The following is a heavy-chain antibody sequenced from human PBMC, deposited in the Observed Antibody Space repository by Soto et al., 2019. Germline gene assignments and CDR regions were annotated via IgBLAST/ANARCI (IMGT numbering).Heavy chain of an antibody. CDR1: GFTFSTYS. Sequence: LRLSFAASGFTFSTYSLTWVRQAPGKGLEWVSYISGRSSAIYYADSVKGRFTISRDNAKNSLYLQMNSLRDEDTAVYYCARCASGGYYSYYAMDVWGQGTTVTVSS. D-gene: IGHD2-15*01. CDR3: ARCASGGYYSYYAMDV. CDR2: ISGRSSAI. J-gene: IGHJ6*02. V-gene: IGHV3-48*02.